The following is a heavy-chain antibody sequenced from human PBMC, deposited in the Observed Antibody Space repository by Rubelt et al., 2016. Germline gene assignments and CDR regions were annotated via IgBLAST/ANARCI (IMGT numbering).Heavy chain of an antibody. Sequence: QVQLQQWGAGLLKPSETLSLTCAVYGESFGYYYWSWIRQPPGKGLEWIGKINHSGSTNYNPSLTRRVTMSVDTSKNQISLKLSSVTAADTAVYYCAGIDCSSTSCYFVDPWGQGTLVTVSS. D-gene: IGHD2-2*01. V-gene: IGHV4-34*01. CDR3: AGIDCSSTSCYFVDP. CDR1: GESFGYYY. CDR2: INHSGST. J-gene: IGHJ5*02.